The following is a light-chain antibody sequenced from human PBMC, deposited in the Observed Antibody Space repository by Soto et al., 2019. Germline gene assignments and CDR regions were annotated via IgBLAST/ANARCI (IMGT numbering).Light chain of an antibody. J-gene: IGKJ1*01. CDR3: QQYFDIPRT. V-gene: IGKV4-1*01. CDR2: WAS. Sequence: DTVMTQSPESLAVSLGERATINCKSSQSVLLSSNNKNYLAWYHQKPGQPPKLLISWASTRESGVPARFSGSGSGSDFTLTISSLQAEDVAVYYCQQYFDIPRTFGQGTKVEIK. CDR1: QSVLLSSNNKNY.